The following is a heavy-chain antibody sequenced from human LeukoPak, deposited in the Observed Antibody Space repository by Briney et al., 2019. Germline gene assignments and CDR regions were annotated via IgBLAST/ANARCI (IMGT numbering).Heavy chain of an antibody. Sequence: GGSLRLSCAASGFTFSSYSMNWVRQAPGKGLEWVSSISSSSSYIYYADSVKGRFTISRDNAKNSLYLQMNSLRAEDTAVYYCARGRTYYDFWSGYYNPDAFDIWGQGTMVTVSS. CDR3: ARGRTYYDFWSGYYNPDAFDI. V-gene: IGHV3-21*01. CDR2: ISSSSSYI. D-gene: IGHD3-3*01. J-gene: IGHJ3*02. CDR1: GFTFSSYS.